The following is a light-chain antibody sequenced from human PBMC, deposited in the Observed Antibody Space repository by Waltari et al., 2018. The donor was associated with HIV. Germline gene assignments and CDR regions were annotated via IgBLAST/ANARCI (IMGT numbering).Light chain of an antibody. CDR3: QQSFSGFS. CDR1: HNISGF. J-gene: IGKJ3*01. Sequence: IQLNQSPSSLSAYLADNVHITCRPSHNISGFLNWYQQKPGKAPKLLVFATSSLQSGVPSRFKGSASGMDFSLTINSLHPEDFATYYCQQSFSGFSFGPGTSVD. V-gene: IGKV1-39*01. CDR2: ATS.